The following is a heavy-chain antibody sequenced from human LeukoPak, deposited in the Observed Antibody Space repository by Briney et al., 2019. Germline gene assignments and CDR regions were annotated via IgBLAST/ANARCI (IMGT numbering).Heavy chain of an antibody. CDR1: GYTFTSYD. CDR3: ARAPMVRGVIVNWFDP. V-gene: IGHV1-8*01. CDR2: MNPNSGNT. J-gene: IGHJ5*02. Sequence: ASVKVSCKASGYTFTSYDINWVRQATGQGLEWMGWMNPNSGNTGYAQKFQGRVTMTRNTSISTAYMELSSLRSEDTAVYYCARAPMVRGVIVNWFDPWGQGTLDTVSS. D-gene: IGHD3-10*01.